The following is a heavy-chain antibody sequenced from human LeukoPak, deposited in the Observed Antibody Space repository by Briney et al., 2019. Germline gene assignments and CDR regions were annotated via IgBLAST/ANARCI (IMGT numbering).Heavy chain of an antibody. CDR2: ISGSGGST. V-gene: IGHV3-23*01. D-gene: IGHD6-13*01. Sequence: PGRSLRLSCAASGFTFSSYAMHWVRQAPGRGLEWVSAISGSGGSTYYADSVKGRFTISRDNSKNTLYLQMNSLRAEDTAVYYCAKGSSSWYGGGYWGQGTLVTVSS. CDR3: AKGSSSWYGGGY. J-gene: IGHJ4*02. CDR1: GFTFSSYA.